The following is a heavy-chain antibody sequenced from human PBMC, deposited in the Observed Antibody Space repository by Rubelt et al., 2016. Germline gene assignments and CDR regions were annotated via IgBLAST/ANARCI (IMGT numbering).Heavy chain of an antibody. Sequence: VQLVESGGGLVKPGGSLRLSCAASGFTFSSYGIHWVRQAPGKGLEWVALVWYDGGRKYYSDSVKGRFTISRDNSKNTVYLQMSSLRAEDTAVYSCARWSNGDYGAFDIWGQGTMLTVSS. CDR1: GFTFSSYG. V-gene: IGHV3-33*08. J-gene: IGHJ3*02. D-gene: IGHD4-17*01. CDR2: VWYDGGRK. CDR3: ARWSNGDYGAFDI.